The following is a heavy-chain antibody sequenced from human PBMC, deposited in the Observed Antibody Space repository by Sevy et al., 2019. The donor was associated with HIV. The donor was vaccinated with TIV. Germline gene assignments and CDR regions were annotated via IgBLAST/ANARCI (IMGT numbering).Heavy chain of an antibody. J-gene: IGHJ5*02. V-gene: IGHV4-34*01. D-gene: IGHD2-2*01. Sequence: SETLSLTCAVHGGSFSGYYWSWTRQPPGKGLEWIGEINHSGSTNYNPSLKSRVTISVDTSKKQFSLKLSSVTAADTAVYYCARSPPVVVVPGAPSWFDPWGQGTMVTVSS. CDR2: INHSGST. CDR1: GGSFSGYY. CDR3: ARSPPVVVVPGAPSWFDP.